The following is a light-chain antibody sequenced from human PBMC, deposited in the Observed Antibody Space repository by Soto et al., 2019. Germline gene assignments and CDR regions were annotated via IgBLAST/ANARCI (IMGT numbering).Light chain of an antibody. Sequence: VMTQSPATLSVSPGERSALSCCSSETVATNLAWYQQKPGQAPRLLISGASTRAAGISDRFRGSGSGTEFTLTISSLRSEGSAIYYCQQYFEWPPMTFGQGTKVDIK. CDR3: QQYFEWPPMT. V-gene: IGKV3-15*01. CDR1: ETVATN. CDR2: GAS. J-gene: IGKJ1*01.